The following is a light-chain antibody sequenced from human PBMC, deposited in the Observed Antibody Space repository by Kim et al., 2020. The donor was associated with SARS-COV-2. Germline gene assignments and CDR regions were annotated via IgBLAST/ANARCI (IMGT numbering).Light chain of an antibody. CDR3: QSYDSSNQV. CDR1: SGSIASNY. CDR2: EDN. V-gene: IGLV6-57*03. J-gene: IGLJ3*02. Sequence: GKTVTRSCTRSSGSIASNYVQWYQQRPGSAHTTVIYEDNQRPSGVPDRFSGSIDSSSNSASLTISGLKTEDEADYYCQSYDSSNQVFGGGTQLTVL.